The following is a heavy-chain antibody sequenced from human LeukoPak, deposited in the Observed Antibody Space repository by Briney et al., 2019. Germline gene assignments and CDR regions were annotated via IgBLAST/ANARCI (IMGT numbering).Heavy chain of an antibody. CDR2: VSGSGGST. D-gene: IGHD4-17*01. V-gene: IGHV3-23*01. Sequence: GGSLRLSCAASGFSFSNYGMSWVRQAPGKGLEWVSGVSGSGGSTYHADSVKGRFTISRDNSKNTLYLQMNSLRAEDTAVYYCARDGAVTNGRYFDYWGQGTLVTVSS. CDR3: ARDGAVTNGRYFDY. CDR1: GFSFSNYG. J-gene: IGHJ4*02.